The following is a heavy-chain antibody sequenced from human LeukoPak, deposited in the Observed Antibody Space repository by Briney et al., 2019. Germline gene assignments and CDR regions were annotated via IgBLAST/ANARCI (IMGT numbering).Heavy chain of an antibody. J-gene: IGHJ6*02. CDR3: ARGYSYDYYYYGMDV. D-gene: IGHD5-18*01. CDR2: INPSGGST. Sequence: ASVKVSCKASGYTFTSYYMHCVRQAPGQGLEWMGIINPSGGSTSYAQKFQGRVTMTRNTSISTAYMELSSLRSEDTAVYYCARGYSYDYYYYGMDVWGQGTTVTVSS. V-gene: IGHV1-46*01. CDR1: GYTFTSYY.